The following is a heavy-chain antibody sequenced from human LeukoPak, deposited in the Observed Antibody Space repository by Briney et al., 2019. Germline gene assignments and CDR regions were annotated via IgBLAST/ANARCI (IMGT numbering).Heavy chain of an antibody. V-gene: IGHV3-33*01. D-gene: IGHD3-16*01. CDR1: GFTFSTYG. Sequence: GGSLRLSCAASGFTFSTYGMHWLRQAPGKGLEWVAAIWYDGSNKFYSDSVKGRFPISRDNSKNTMYLQMNSLRAEDTAVYYCARGDFGVTFGGVFDYWGQGTLVTVSS. CDR3: ARGDFGVTFGGVFDY. J-gene: IGHJ4*02. CDR2: IWYDGSNK.